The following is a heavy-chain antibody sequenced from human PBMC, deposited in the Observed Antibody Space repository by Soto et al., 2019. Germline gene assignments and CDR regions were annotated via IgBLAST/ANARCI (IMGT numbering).Heavy chain of an antibody. CDR3: ARAGAGSYGYWFDP. V-gene: IGHV4-59*01. D-gene: IGHD5-18*01. Sequence: SETLSLTCTVSGGSISSYYWSWLRQPPGKGLEWIGYIYYSGSTNYNPSLKSRVTISVDTSKNQFSLKLSSVTAADTAVYYCARAGAGSYGYWFDPWGQGTLVTVSS. CDR2: IYYSGST. J-gene: IGHJ5*02. CDR1: GGSISSYY.